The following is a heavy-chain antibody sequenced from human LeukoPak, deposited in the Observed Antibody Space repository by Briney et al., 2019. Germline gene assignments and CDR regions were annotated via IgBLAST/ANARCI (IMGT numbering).Heavy chain of an antibody. CDR3: ARGSMVRGVIPRAFDI. Sequence: ASVKVSCKASGYTFTGYYMHWVRQAPGQGLEWMGWINPNSGGTNYAQKFQGWVTMTRDTSISTAYMELSRLRSDDTAVYYCARGSMVRGVIPRAFDIWGQGTMVTVSS. V-gene: IGHV1-2*04. CDR1: GYTFTGYY. J-gene: IGHJ3*02. D-gene: IGHD3-10*01. CDR2: INPNSGGT.